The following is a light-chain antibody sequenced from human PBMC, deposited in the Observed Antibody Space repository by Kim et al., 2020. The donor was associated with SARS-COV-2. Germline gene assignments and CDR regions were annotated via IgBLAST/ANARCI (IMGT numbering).Light chain of an antibody. V-gene: IGKV3-11*01. CDR2: DAS. CDR1: QSVSSY. CDR3: QQRHSWPIT. J-gene: IGKJ5*01. Sequence: EIVLTQSPATLSLSPGERATLSCRASQSVSSYLAWYQQKPGQAPRLLIYDASNRATGIPARFSGSGSGTDFTLTISSLEPEDFAVYYCQQRHSWPITFGQGTRLEI.